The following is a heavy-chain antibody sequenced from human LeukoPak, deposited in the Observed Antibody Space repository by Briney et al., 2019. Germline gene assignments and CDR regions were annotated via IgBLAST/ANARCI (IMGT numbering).Heavy chain of an antibody. CDR2: ISPSGGFT. CDR3: VNALRWEVYYMDV. V-gene: IGHV3-23*01. J-gene: IGHJ6*03. CDR1: GFIFSGYA. D-gene: IGHD1-26*01. Sequence: GGSLRLSCAASGFIFSGYAMSWVRQAPGKGLEWVSGISPSGGFTYYADSVEGRFTISIDNSRNTLFLQMTSLRPEDTDVYSCVNALRWEVYYMDVWGEGNTVTVSS.